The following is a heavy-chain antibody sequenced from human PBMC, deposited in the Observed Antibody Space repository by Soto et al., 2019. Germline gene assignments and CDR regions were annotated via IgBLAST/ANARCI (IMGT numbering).Heavy chain of an antibody. V-gene: IGHV1-18*01. D-gene: IGHD3-10*01. Sequence: QVQLVQSGAEVKKPGASVKVSCKASGYTFTSYGISWVRQAPGQGLEWMGWISAYNGNTNYAQKLQGRVTMTTDTSTSTADMELRSLRSDDTAVYYCARGDQRLEWLFMVRGVIGYYYGMDVWGQGTTVTVSS. J-gene: IGHJ6*02. CDR3: ARGDQRLEWLFMVRGVIGYYYGMDV. CDR2: ISAYNGNT. CDR1: GYTFTSYG.